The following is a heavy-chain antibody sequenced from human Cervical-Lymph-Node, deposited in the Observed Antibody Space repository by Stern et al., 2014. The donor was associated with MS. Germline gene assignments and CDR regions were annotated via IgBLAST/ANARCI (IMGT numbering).Heavy chain of an antibody. Sequence: VHLVESGPGLLRPSETLSLTCTVSGASITSYYWSWIRQPPGKGLEWIGYIYYSGTTNSNASLKGIVAMSIDTATAQFSLSLCSVTAADTAVYYCAKASDLWGQGTLVTVSS. J-gene: IGHJ5*02. CDR1: GASITSYY. CDR2: IYYSGTT. V-gene: IGHV4-59*01. CDR3: AKASDL.